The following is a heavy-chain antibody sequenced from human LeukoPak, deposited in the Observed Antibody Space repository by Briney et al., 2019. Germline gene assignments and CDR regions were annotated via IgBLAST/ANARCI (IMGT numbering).Heavy chain of an antibody. Sequence: ASVKLSCKASGYTFASYDINWVRQPTPPGLEGMGWMNPNSGNTGYAQKFQGRVTMTRNTSISTAYMELSSLRSEDTAVYYCVRAGPAAPLDYWGQGTLVTVSP. CDR1: GYTFASYD. CDR2: MNPNSGNT. J-gene: IGHJ4*02. V-gene: IGHV1-8*02. CDR3: VRAGPAAPLDY. D-gene: IGHD2-15*01.